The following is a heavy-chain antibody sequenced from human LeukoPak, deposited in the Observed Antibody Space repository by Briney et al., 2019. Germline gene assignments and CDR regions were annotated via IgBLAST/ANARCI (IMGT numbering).Heavy chain of an antibody. CDR1: GFIFTNYF. V-gene: IGHV3-7*01. CDR3: ATDRGWRTSGYYLYYFEY. CDR2: IKHDGSEK. D-gene: IGHD3-22*01. J-gene: IGHJ4*02. Sequence: GGSLRLSCAASGFIFTNYFMSWVRQAPGKGLEWVASIKHDGSEKYYVDSVRGRFTITRDNTMNSLYLQMSSLRAEDTAVYYCATDRGWRTSGYYLYYFEYWGQGTLVTYSS.